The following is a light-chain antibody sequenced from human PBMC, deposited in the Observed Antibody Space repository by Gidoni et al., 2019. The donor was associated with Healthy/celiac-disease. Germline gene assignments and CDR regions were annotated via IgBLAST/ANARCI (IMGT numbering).Light chain of an antibody. J-gene: IGKJ4*01. V-gene: IGKV3-20*01. CDR2: GAS. CDR3: QQYGSSPFLT. Sequence: EIVLTQSPGTLSLSPGERATLSCRASQSVSSSYLAWYQQKPGQAPRLLIYGASSRATGIPDRFSGSGSGTDFTLTISRLEPEDFAVYYCQQYGSSPFLTFSGGTKVEIK. CDR1: QSVSSSY.